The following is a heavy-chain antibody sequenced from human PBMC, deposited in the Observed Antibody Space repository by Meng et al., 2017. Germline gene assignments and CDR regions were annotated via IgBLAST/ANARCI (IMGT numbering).Heavy chain of an antibody. J-gene: IGHJ4*02. CDR2: INHSGST. Sequence: SETLSLTCAVYGGSFSGYYWSWIRQPPGKGLEWIGEINHSGSTNYNPSLKSRVTISVDTSKNQFSLKLSSVTAADTAVYYCARGFGSGWYRDWGQGTLVT. D-gene: IGHD6-19*01. CDR1: GGSFSGYY. CDR3: ARGFGSGWYRD. V-gene: IGHV4-34*01.